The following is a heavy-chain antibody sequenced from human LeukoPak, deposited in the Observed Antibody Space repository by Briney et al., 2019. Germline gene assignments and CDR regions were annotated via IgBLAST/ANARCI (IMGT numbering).Heavy chain of an antibody. CDR2: ISWNSGSI. V-gene: IGHV3-9*01. Sequence: PGGSLRLSCAASGFTFDDYAMHWVRQAPGKGLEWVSGISWNSGSIGYADSVKGRFTISRDNAKNSLYLQMNSLRAEDTALYYCAKDHRGILTGYYDYWGQGTLVTVSS. J-gene: IGHJ4*02. D-gene: IGHD3-9*01. CDR3: AKDHRGILTGYYDY. CDR1: GFTFDDYA.